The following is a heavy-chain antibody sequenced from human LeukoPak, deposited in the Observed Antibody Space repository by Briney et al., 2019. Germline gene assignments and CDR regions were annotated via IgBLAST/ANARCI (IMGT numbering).Heavy chain of an antibody. CDR3: ARDHPPIYSSSYNLFDP. D-gene: IGHD6-6*01. CDR1: GYSISSGYY. V-gene: IGHV4-38-2*02. Sequence: SETLSLTCTVSGYSISSGYYWGWIRQPPGKGLEWIGSIYHSGSTYYNPSLKSRVTISVDTSKNQFSLKLSSVTAADTAVYYCARDHPPIYSSSYNLFDPWGQGTLVTVSS. CDR2: IYHSGST. J-gene: IGHJ5*02.